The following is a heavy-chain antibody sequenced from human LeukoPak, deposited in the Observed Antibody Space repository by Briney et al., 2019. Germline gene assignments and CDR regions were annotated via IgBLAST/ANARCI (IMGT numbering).Heavy chain of an antibody. V-gene: IGHV3-7*03. D-gene: IGHD2-2*01. CDR2: IKQDGSEK. CDR3: ARDFICSSTSCNGY. CDR1: GFTFRSYW. Sequence: GGSLRLSCAASGFTFRSYWMSWVRQAPGKGLGWVANIKQDGSEKYYVDSVKGRFTISRDNAKNSLYLQMNSLRAEDTAVYYCARDFICSSTSCNGYWGQGTLVTVSS. J-gene: IGHJ4*02.